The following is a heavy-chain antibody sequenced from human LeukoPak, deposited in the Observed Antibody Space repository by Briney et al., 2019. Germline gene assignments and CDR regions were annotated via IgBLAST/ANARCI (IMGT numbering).Heavy chain of an antibody. CDR2: INPSGGST. Sequence: GASVKVSCKASGYTFTSYYMHWVRQAPGQGLEWMGIINPSGGSTSYAQKFQGRVPMTRDMSTSTDYMELSSLRSEDTAVYYCARDNSMEDTAWWFDPWGQGTLVTVSS. J-gene: IGHJ5*02. V-gene: IGHV1-46*01. CDR3: ARDNSMEDTAWWFDP. CDR1: GYTFTSYY. D-gene: IGHD1-1*01.